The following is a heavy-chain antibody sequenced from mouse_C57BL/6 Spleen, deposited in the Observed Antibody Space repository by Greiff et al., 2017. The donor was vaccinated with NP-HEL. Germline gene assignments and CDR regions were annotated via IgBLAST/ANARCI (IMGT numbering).Heavy chain of an antibody. CDR1: GFTFSDYY. D-gene: IGHD2-5*01. Sequence: EVKLMESGGGLVQPGGSLKLSCAASGFTFSDYYMYWVRQTPEKRLEWVAYISNGGGSTYYPDTVKGRFTISRDNAKNTLYLQMSRLKSEDTAMYYCASYSNYPYYAMDYWGQGTSVTVSS. CDR3: ASYSNYPYYAMDY. V-gene: IGHV5-12*01. CDR2: ISNGGGST. J-gene: IGHJ4*01.